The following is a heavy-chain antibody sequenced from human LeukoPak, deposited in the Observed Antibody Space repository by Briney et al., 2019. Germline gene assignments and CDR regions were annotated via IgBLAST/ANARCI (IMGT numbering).Heavy chain of an antibody. Sequence: PGRSLRLSCAASGFTLDDYAMHWVRQAPGKGLEWVATVSYDGSHTYYADSVKGRFTMSRDNSKSTLNLQMNSLRVDDTALYFCARDHVESSGYNPYYYYYYMGVWGKGTTVTVSS. V-gene: IGHV3-30*01. CDR3: ARDHVESSGYNPYYYYYYMGV. CDR2: VSYDGSHT. D-gene: IGHD3-22*01. CDR1: GFTLDDYA. J-gene: IGHJ6*03.